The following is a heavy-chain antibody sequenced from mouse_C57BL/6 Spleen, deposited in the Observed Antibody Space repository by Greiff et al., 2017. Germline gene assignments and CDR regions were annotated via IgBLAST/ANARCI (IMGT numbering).Heavy chain of an antibody. V-gene: IGHV5-6*02. D-gene: IGHD1-1*01. CDR1: GFTFSSYG. CDR3: ARITTVVEGAWFAY. CDR2: ISSGGSYT. Sequence: EVKLVESGGDLVKPGGSLKLSCAASGFTFSSYGMSWVRQTPDKRLEWVATISSGGSYTYYPDSVKGRFPISRDHAKNTLYLQMSSLKSEDTAMYYCARITTVVEGAWFAYWGQGTLVTVSA. J-gene: IGHJ3*01.